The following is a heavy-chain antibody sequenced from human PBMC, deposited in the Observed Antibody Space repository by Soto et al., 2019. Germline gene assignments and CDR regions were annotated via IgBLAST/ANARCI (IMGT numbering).Heavy chain of an antibody. CDR2: ISSSSSYI. CDR3: ARDVLRFLETRLGRRYFDY. CDR1: GFTFSSYS. J-gene: IGHJ4*02. V-gene: IGHV3-21*01. D-gene: IGHD3-3*01. Sequence: GGSLRLSCAASGFTFSSYSMNWVRQAPGKGLEWVSSISSSSSYIYYADSVKGRFTISRDNAKNSLYLQMNSLRAEDTAVYYCARDVLRFLETRLGRRYFDYWGQGTLVTVSS.